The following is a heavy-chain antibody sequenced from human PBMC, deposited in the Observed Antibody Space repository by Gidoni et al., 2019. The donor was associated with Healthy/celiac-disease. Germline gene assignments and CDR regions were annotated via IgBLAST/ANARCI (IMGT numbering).Heavy chain of an antibody. D-gene: IGHD5-12*01. V-gene: IGHV4-59*01. CDR3: ARGEEMATNFDY. CDR1: VGSIRSYY. CDR2: IYYSGST. J-gene: IGHJ4*02. Sequence: QLQLQESGPGLVKPSETLSLTCHVSVGSIRSYYWIWIRQPPGKGLEWIGYIYYSGSTNYNPSLKSRGTISVDTSKKQFSLKLSSVTAADTAVYYCARGEEMATNFDYWGQGTLVTVSS.